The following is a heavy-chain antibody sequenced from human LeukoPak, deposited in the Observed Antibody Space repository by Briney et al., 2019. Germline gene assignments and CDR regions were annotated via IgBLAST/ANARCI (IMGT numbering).Heavy chain of an antibody. CDR2: IYHSGTT. CDR1: GGSISSSY. J-gene: IGHJ4*02. CDR3: AILIESSGYYFDD. Sequence: SETLSLTCTVSGGSISSSYWSWIRQPPRKGLEWIGEIYHSGTTNYNPSLKSRVTISLHKSKNQFSLKLTSVTAADTAVYYCAILIESSGYYFDDWGQGTLVTVSS. V-gene: IGHV4-59*12. D-gene: IGHD6-25*01.